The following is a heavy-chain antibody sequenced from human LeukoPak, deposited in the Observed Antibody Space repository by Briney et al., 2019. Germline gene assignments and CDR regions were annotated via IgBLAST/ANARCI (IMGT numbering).Heavy chain of an antibody. CDR3: ARGPVGATNAFHI. Sequence: ASVKVSCKASGYTFTDYYIHWVRQAPGQGLEWMGRISPNSGGTSYAQKSQGRVTMTRDTSIATAYMELSSLRSDDTAVYYCARGPVGATNAFHIWGQGTLVTVSS. CDR2: ISPNSGGT. CDR1: GYTFTDYY. J-gene: IGHJ3*02. V-gene: IGHV1-2*06. D-gene: IGHD1-26*01.